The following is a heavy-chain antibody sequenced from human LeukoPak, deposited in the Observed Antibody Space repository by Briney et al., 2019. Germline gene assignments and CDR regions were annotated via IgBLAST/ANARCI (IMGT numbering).Heavy chain of an antibody. V-gene: IGHV4-59*01. CDR3: ARVYYDFWSGSTQGAFDI. D-gene: IGHD3-3*01. CDR2: IYYSGST. Sequence: SETLSLTCTVSGGSISSYYWSWIRQPPGKGLEWIGYIYYSGSTNYNPSLKSRVTISVDTSKNQFSLKLSSVTAADTAVYYCARVYYDFWSGSTQGAFDIWGQGTTVTVSS. J-gene: IGHJ3*02. CDR1: GGSISSYY.